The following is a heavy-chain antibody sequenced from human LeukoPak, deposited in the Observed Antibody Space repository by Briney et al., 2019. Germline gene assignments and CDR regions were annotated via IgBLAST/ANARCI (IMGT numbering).Heavy chain of an antibody. D-gene: IGHD4-11*01. CDR3: ARLRGNYFPDY. J-gene: IGHJ4*02. Sequence: SETLSLTCAVSGGSMSNYYWSWIRQPPGKGPEWIGYIYYSGSTNYNPSLKSRVTISVDTSKNQFSLKLTSVTAADTAVYYCARLRGNYFPDYWGQGTLVTVSS. CDR1: GGSMSNYY. CDR2: IYYSGST. V-gene: IGHV4-59*01.